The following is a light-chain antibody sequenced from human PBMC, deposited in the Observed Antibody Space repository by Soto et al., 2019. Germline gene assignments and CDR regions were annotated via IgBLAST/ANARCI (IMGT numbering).Light chain of an antibody. CDR1: QSIASY. CDR2: AAS. Sequence: DIQMTQSPSSLSASVGDRVTITCRASQSIASYLNWYQQKPGKAPKLLIYAASSLQSGVPSRFSGSGSGTDSTLTISSLHPEDFATYYCQQSNIVPRTFGQGTKVEIK. CDR3: QQSNIVPRT. J-gene: IGKJ1*01. V-gene: IGKV1-39*01.